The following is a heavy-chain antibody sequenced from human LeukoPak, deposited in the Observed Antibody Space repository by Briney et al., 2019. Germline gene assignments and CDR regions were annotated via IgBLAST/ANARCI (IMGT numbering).Heavy chain of an antibody. V-gene: IGHV5-51*01. J-gene: IGHJ4*02. CDR3: VGSTGFPYYFDY. CDR1: AYSFSGYW. Sequence: GEPLHISSQASAYSFSGYWIGWVRQMPGKGLEWMAILYPGNSETRYSPSFQGQVTVSAEESSSTAYLQWSSLKASDTAMYYCVGSTGFPYYFDYWGQGTLGTVSS. D-gene: IGHD3-9*01. CDR2: LYPGNSET.